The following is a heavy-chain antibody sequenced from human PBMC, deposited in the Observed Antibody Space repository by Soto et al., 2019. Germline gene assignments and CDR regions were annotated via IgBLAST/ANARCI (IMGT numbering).Heavy chain of an antibody. CDR2: IKQDGSEK. D-gene: IGHD4-17*01. Sequence: GGSLRLSCAASGFTFSSYWMSWVRQAPGKGLEWVANIKQDGSEKYYVDSVKGRFTISRDNAKNSLYLQMNSLRAEDTAVYYCALSTTTRIPYFDYWGQGTLVTVSS. CDR3: ALSTTTRIPYFDY. J-gene: IGHJ4*02. V-gene: IGHV3-7*02. CDR1: GFTFSSYW.